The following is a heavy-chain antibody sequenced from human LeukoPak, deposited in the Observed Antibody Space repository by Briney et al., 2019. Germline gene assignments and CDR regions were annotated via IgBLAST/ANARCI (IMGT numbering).Heavy chain of an antibody. J-gene: IGHJ4*02. D-gene: IGHD3-16*02. CDR1: GFTFSSYS. CDR3: ARATLTGLRLGELSLFEY. Sequence: GGSLRLSCAASGFTFSSYSMNWVRQAPGKGLEWVSSISSSSSYIYYADSVKGRFTISRDNAKNSLYLQMNSLRAEDTAVYYCARATLTGLRLGELSLFEYWGQGTLVTVSS. CDR2: ISSSSSYI. V-gene: IGHV3-21*01.